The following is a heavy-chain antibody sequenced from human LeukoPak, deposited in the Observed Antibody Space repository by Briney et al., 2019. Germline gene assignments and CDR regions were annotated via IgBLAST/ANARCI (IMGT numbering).Heavy chain of an antibody. CDR1: GYTFTGYY. D-gene: IGHD3-10*01. CDR2: INPNSGGT. CDR3: AIDYGSGSYYLDY. V-gene: IGHV1-2*02. J-gene: IGHJ4*02. Sequence: ASVKVSCKASGYTFTGYYMHWVRQAPGQGLEWMGWINPNSGGTNYAQKFQGRVTMTRDTSISTAYMELSRLRSDDTAVYYCAIDYGSGSYYLDYWGQGTPVTVSS.